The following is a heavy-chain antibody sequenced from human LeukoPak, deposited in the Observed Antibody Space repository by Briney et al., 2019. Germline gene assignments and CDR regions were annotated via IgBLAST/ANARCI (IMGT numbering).Heavy chain of an antibody. J-gene: IGHJ5*02. Sequence: PGGSLRLSCAASGFTFSDPYMSWIRQAPGKGLEWVSYISSSGSTIYYADSVKGRFTIPRDNAKNSLYLQMNSLRAGDTAVYYCARARKAVAGGGFDPWGQGTLVTVSS. D-gene: IGHD6-19*01. CDR1: GFTFSDPY. V-gene: IGHV3-11*04. CDR2: ISSSGSTI. CDR3: ARARKAVAGGGFDP.